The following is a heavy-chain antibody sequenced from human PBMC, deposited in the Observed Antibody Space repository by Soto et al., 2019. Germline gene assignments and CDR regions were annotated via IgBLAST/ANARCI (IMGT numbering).Heavy chain of an antibody. J-gene: IGHJ6*02. D-gene: IGHD5-18*01. Sequence: PSETLSLTCTVSGGSMSSGDYYVRLIHHPPGKGLEWIGNIYYSGSTYYNPSLNSRVTISVDTSKNQFSLKLSYVTAADTAVYYCASIFSGGYSYGFSFYGMDVWGQGTTVTVSS. CDR3: ASIFSGGYSYGFSFYGMDV. CDR2: IYYSGST. V-gene: IGHV4-30-4*01. CDR1: GGSMSSGDYY.